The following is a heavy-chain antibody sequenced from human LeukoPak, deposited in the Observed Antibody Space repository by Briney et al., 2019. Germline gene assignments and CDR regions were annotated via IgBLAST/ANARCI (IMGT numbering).Heavy chain of an antibody. CDR2: IYYSGTT. Sequence: SETLSLTCTVSGGSISSSSYYWGWIRQPPGKGLEWIGSIYYSGTTYYNPSLKSRVTISVDTSKNQFSLKLSSVTAADTAVYYCARHVYSSTGAFDIWGQGTMVTVSS. CDR1: GGSISSSSYY. V-gene: IGHV4-39*07. CDR3: ARHVYSSTGAFDI. D-gene: IGHD6-19*01. J-gene: IGHJ3*02.